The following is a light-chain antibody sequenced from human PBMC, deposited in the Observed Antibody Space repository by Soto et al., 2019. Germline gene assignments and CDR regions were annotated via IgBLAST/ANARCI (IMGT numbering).Light chain of an antibody. CDR3: HQRTNWLFS. CDR1: QSVGNF. J-gene: IGKJ3*01. CDR2: DAS. Sequence: EVVLTQSPATLSLSPGERATLSCRASQSVGNFLAWYQQKPGQAPRLLMYDASHRATGIPARFSGSGSGTDFTLTISSLEPEDVAVYYCHQRTNWLFSFGPGTKVDIK. V-gene: IGKV3-11*01.